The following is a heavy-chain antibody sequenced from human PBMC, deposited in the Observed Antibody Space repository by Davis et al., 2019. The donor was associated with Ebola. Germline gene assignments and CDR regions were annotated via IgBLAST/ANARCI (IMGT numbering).Heavy chain of an antibody. J-gene: IGHJ5*02. V-gene: IGHV4-59*01. CDR2: IYYSGST. Sequence: SETLSLTCTVSGGSISSYYWSWIRQPPGKGLEWIGYIYYSGSTNYNPSLESRVTISVDTSKNQFSLKLSSVTAADTAVYYCARGSITIFGVVNNWFDPWGQGTLVTVSS. D-gene: IGHD3-3*01. CDR3: ARGSITIFGVVNNWFDP. CDR1: GGSISSYY.